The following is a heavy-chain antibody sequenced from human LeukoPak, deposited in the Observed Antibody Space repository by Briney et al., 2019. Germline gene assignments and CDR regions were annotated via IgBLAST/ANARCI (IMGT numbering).Heavy chain of an antibody. CDR3: VKMGTKGITGTTYFDP. CDR1: GFTFSDYA. J-gene: IGHJ4*02. V-gene: IGHV3-64D*09. CDR2: ISTNGVKT. D-gene: IGHD1-20*01. Sequence: GGSLRLSCAASGFTFSDYALQWVRQAPGKGLEYVSAISTNGVKTYYPDSVKGRFTISRDNSKNTLYLHMSSLSTEDTSVYYCVKMGTKGITGTTYFDPWGQGTPVTVS.